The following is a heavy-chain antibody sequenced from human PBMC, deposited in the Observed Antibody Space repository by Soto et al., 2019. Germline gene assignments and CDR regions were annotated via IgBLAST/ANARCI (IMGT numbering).Heavy chain of an antibody. V-gene: IGHV4-4*02. Sequence: SETLSLTCAGSRASFSSTYWWSCVHQPREKGLEWIGEMSHTESTNHSTSLKRRVTISVDKSKSQFSRRLASVTAADTAVYYCARYSPPNVDIVTGYGMDVWGQGTTVTVSS. D-gene: IGHD5-12*01. CDR2: MSHTEST. CDR3: ARYSPPNVDIVTGYGMDV. CDR1: RASFSSTYW. J-gene: IGHJ6*02.